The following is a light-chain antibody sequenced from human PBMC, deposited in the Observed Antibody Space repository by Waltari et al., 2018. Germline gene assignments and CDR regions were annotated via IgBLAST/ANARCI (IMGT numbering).Light chain of an antibody. V-gene: IGKV3D-20*01. CDR1: QSVSCGF. Sequence: DIALMQSPATLSLSPGDSATLPCGASQSVSCGFLAWYQQKPGLAPRLLIYDTSTRATGVPDRFRGSGSGREFALSISRLEPEDFAVYYCQQYGDSPRTFGQGTKVEIK. J-gene: IGKJ1*01. CDR3: QQYGDSPRT. CDR2: DTS.